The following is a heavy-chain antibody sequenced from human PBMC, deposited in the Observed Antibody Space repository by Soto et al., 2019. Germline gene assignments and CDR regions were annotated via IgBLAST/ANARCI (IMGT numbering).Heavy chain of an antibody. J-gene: IGHJ6*02. Sequence: EVQLLESGGGLVQPGGSLRLSCAASEFTFSSFGMSWVRQAPGKGLEWVSGISISGGNTYYADSVKGRFTISRDNSKNTLYLQMNSLRAEDTAVYFCAKDGRSQLKLLYLHNYYYYGMDVWGQGTTVTVSS. D-gene: IGHD1-7*01. CDR3: AKDGRSQLKLLYLHNYYYYGMDV. CDR2: ISISGGNT. V-gene: IGHV3-23*01. CDR1: EFTFSSFG.